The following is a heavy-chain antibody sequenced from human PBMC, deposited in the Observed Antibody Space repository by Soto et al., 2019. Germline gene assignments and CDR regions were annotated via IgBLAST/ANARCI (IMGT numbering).Heavy chain of an antibody. Sequence: PSETLSLTCTVSGGSISSGDSYWSWIRQPPGKGLEWIGYIYYTGSTYYNPSLASRVTISVDTSKNQFSLKLNSMTAADTAVYYCAREGAARYTYYYGTDVWGQGTTVTVSS. V-gene: IGHV4-30-4*01. CDR2: IYYTGST. CDR3: AREGAARYTYYYGTDV. J-gene: IGHJ6*02. CDR1: GGSISSGDSY. D-gene: IGHD2-2*02.